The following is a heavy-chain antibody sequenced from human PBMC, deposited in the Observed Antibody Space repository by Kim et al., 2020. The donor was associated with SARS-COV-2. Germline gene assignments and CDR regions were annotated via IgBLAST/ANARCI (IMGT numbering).Heavy chain of an antibody. CDR3: ARVPFGDLSSYYFYL. CDR1: GFTFSDYY. V-gene: IGHV3-11*01. CDR2: ISSSGSYV. D-gene: IGHD3-10*01. Sequence: GGSLRLSCAASGFTFSDYYMTWIRQAPGKGLEWVSYISSSGSYVNYADSVKGRFTMSRDNGKNSLYLQMISLTAEDTALSYCARVPFGDLSSYYFYLWG. J-gene: IGHJ4*01.